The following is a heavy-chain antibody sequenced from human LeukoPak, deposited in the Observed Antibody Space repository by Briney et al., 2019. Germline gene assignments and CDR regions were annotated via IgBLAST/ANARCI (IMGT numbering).Heavy chain of an antibody. J-gene: IGHJ4*02. CDR1: GGTFSSYG. CDR3: EQETAYDILTGIDY. V-gene: IGHV1-69*06. CDR2: IIPIFGTA. Sequence: SVKVSCKASGGTFSSYGISWARQSPGQGLEWVGGIIPIFGTANYAQKFQGRVTITADKSTSTAYMELSSLRSEDTAVYFCEQETAYDILTGIDYWGQGTLVTVSS. D-gene: IGHD3-9*01.